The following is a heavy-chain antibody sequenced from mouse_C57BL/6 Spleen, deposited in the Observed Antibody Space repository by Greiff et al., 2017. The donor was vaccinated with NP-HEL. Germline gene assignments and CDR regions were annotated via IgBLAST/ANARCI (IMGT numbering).Heavy chain of an antibody. D-gene: IGHD1-1*01. Sequence: QVHVKQPGAELVKPGASVKLSCKASGYTFTSYWMHWVKQRPGQGLEWIGMIHPNSGSTNYNEKFKSKATLTVDKSSSTAYMQLSSLTSEDSAVYYCARIGITTVVAIDYWGQGTTLTVSS. CDR2: IHPNSGST. V-gene: IGHV1-64*01. J-gene: IGHJ2*01. CDR3: ARIGITTVVAIDY. CDR1: GYTFTSYW.